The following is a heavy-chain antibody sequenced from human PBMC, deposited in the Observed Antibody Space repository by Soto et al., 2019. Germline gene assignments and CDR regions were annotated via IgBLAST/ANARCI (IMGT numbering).Heavy chain of an antibody. D-gene: IGHD6-19*01. CDR3: ARSVAVPGAHIDY. CDR1: GGSISGSY. CDR2: VYYTGRT. J-gene: IGHJ4*02. Sequence: SETLSLTCSVSGGSISGSYWSWIRQSPGKGMEWLGYVYYTGRTNYSPSLRSRVSISVDTSKNEFSLRLSSVTAADTAVYFCARSVAVPGAHIDYWGQGTQVTVSS. V-gene: IGHV4-59*01.